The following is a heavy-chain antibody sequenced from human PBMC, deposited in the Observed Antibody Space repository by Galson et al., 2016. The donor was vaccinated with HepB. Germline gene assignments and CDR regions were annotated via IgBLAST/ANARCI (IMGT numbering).Heavy chain of an antibody. CDR3: ARGSGGYPWYFDL. V-gene: IGHV1-2*06. J-gene: IGHJ2*01. CDR2: IYPNSGDT. CDR1: GYIFTDNY. D-gene: IGHD3-10*01. Sequence: SVKVSCKASGYIFTDNYMHWVRQAPGQGLEWMGRIYPNSGDTKYAQKFQGRVTLTRDTSISTAYMELSRLRSDDTAVYYCARGSGGYPWYFDLWGRGTLVTVSS.